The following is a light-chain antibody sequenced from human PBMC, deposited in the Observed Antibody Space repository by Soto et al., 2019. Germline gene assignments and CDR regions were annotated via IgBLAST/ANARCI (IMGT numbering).Light chain of an antibody. V-gene: IGLV2-14*01. J-gene: IGLJ1*01. Sequence: QSALTQPASVSGSPGQSITISCTGTSSDVGGYNLVSWYQQYPDKAPKLMIFDVNTRPSGVSNRFSGSKSGNTASLTISGGQAEDEADYYCSSSKTSSSLPYVFGTGTQLTVL. CDR1: SSDVGGYNL. CDR3: SSSKTSSSLPYV. CDR2: DVN.